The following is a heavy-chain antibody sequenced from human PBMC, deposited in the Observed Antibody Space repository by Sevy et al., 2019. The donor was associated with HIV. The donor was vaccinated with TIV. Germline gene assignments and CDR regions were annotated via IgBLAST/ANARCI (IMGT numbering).Heavy chain of an antibody. CDR3: ARGEAAAGTGDYYYYGMDV. J-gene: IGHJ6*02. Sequence: GGSLRLSCAASGFTFSSYAMHWVRQAPGKGLEWVAVISYDGSNKYYADSVKGRFTISRDNSKNTRYLQMKSLRAEDTAVYYWARGEAAAGTGDYYYYGMDVWGQGTTVTVSS. CDR1: GFTFSSYA. V-gene: IGHV3-30-3*01. CDR2: ISYDGSNK. D-gene: IGHD6-13*01.